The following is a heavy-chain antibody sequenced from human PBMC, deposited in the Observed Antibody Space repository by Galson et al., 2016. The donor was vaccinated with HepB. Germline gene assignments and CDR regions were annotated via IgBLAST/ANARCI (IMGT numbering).Heavy chain of an antibody. D-gene: IGHD3-3*01. CDR2: IYYSGST. Sequence: ETLSLTCTVSGGSISTYYWSWIRQPPGKGLEWIGYIYYSGSTNYNPSLKSRVPISVDTSKNQFSLKVSSVTAADTAVYYCARYSRDDFWSGYTGIYYFDYWGQGTLVTVSS. CDR1: GGSISTYY. V-gene: IGHV4-59*01. J-gene: IGHJ4*02. CDR3: ARYSRDDFWSGYTGIYYFDY.